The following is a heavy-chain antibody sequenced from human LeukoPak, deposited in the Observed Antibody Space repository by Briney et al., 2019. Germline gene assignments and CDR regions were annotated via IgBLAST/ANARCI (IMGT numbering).Heavy chain of an antibody. CDR3: ASLGIGSWLHLDY. V-gene: IGHV4-59*01. D-gene: IGHD6-13*01. CDR2: IYYSGST. CDR1: GGSISSYY. J-gene: IGHJ4*02. Sequence: SETLSLTCTVSGGSISSYYWSWIRQPPGKGLEWIGYIYYSGSTNYNPSLKSRVTISVDTSKNQSSLKLSSVTAADTAVYYCASLGIGSWLHLDYWGQGTLVTVSS.